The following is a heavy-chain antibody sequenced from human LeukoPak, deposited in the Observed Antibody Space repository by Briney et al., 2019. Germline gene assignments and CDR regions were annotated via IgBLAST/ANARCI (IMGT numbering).Heavy chain of an antibody. D-gene: IGHD6-6*01. J-gene: IGHJ3*02. CDR2: VYHSGST. V-gene: IGHV4-4*02. Sequence: SETLSLTCAVSGGSISSSNWWSWVRQPPGKGLEWIGEVYHSGSTNYNPSLKSRVTISVDKSKNQSSLKLSSVTAADTAVYYCVSPSRSFAFDIWGQGTMVTVSS. CDR3: VSPSRSFAFDI. CDR1: GGSISSSNW.